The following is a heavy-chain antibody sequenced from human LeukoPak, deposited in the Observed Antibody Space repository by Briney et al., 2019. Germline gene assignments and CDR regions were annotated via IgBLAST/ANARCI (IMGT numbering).Heavy chain of an antibody. J-gene: IGHJ4*02. CDR3: AKDRSIAAGGTVSEIDN. Sequence: PGRSLRLSCAASGFTFSGFGMHWVRQAPGKGLEWVAVISYDESNKYYADSVKGRFIISRDNSKNTVFLQMNSLRAEDTAVYYCAKDRSIAAGGTVSEIDNWGQGTLVTVSS. CDR2: ISYDESNK. D-gene: IGHD6-13*01. CDR1: GFTFSGFG. V-gene: IGHV3-30*18.